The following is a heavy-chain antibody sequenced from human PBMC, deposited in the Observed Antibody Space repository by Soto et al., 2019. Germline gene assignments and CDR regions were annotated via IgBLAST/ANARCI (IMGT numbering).Heavy chain of an antibody. CDR2: ISGSGGST. J-gene: IGHJ4*02. CDR1: GFTFSSYA. Sequence: GGSLRLSCAASGFTFSSYAMSWVRQAPGKGLEWVSAISGSGGSTYYADSAKGRFTISRDNSKNTLYLQMNSLRAEDTAVYYCAKDLKGSSWYLGYWGQGTLVTVSS. D-gene: IGHD6-13*01. CDR3: AKDLKGSSWYLGY. V-gene: IGHV3-23*01.